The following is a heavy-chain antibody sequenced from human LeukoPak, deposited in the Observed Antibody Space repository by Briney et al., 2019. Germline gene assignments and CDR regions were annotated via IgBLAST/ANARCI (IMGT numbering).Heavy chain of an antibody. V-gene: IGHV1-46*01. CDR2: INPSGDNT. D-gene: IGHD6-25*01. CDR3: ARGEGVEAAKNDY. CDR1: GYTFTSYY. Sequence: ASVKVSCKASGYTFTSYYMYWVRQAPGQGLEWMGIINPSGDNTNYAQKFQGRVTITADKSTSTGYMELGSLTPEDTAIYYCARGEGVEAAKNDYWGQGSLVTVSS. J-gene: IGHJ4*02.